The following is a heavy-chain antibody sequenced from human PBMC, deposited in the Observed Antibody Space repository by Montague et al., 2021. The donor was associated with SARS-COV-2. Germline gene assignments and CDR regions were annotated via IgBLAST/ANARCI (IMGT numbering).Heavy chain of an antibody. CDR3: ARVGVGTMVRGVIPAYYYYGMDV. D-gene: IGHD3-10*01. V-gene: IGHV4-61*02. CDR2: IYTSGST. Sequence: TLSLTYTVSGGSISSGSYYWSWIRQPAGKGLEWIGRIYTSGSTNYNPSLKSRVTISVDTSKNQFSLKLSSVTAADTAVYYCARVGVGTMVRGVIPAYYYYGMDVGGQGTTVTVSS. CDR1: GGSISSGSYY. J-gene: IGHJ6*02.